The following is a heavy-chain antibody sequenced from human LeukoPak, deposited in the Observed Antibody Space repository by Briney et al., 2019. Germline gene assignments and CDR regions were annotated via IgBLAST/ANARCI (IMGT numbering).Heavy chain of an antibody. CDR3: ARGQITVVRGVKRAFQAFDI. D-gene: IGHD3-10*01. J-gene: IGHJ3*02. CDR1: GFTLRNYW. V-gene: IGHV3-74*01. Sequence: GGSLRLSCVASGFTLRNYWMHWVRQVPGKGLVWVARIDSDGTSTSHADSVKGRFTISRSTAKNTLYLQMNSLRADDTAVYYCARGQITVVRGVKRAFQAFDIWGQGTKVAVSS. CDR2: IDSDGTST.